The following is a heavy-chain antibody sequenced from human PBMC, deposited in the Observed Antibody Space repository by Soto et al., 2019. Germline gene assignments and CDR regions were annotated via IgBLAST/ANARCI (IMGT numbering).Heavy chain of an antibody. CDR1: GDSFSTSW. J-gene: IGHJ4*02. CDR2: IYPGDSDT. Sequence: EVQLVQSGAEVKKPGASLKISCQGAGDSFSTSWIGWVRQMPGKGLEWMGIIYPGDSDTRYSPSFQGQVTISADKSISTAFLQWSSLKASDTATYYCARTTIAGIRGYFDYWGQGTLVTVSS. V-gene: IGHV5-51*01. D-gene: IGHD2-21*01. CDR3: ARTTIAGIRGYFDY.